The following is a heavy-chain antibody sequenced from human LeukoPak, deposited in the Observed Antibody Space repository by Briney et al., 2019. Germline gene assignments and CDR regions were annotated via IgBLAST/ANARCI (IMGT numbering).Heavy chain of an antibody. D-gene: IGHD6-6*01. CDR3: ARDWGTSSLYLVS. Sequence: GGSLRLSCVASGFTFSSNGMHWVRQAPGKGLECVAFIQNDGNNKKYADSVKGQFTIPRDNSKNTLYLQMNSLRSEDTAVYYCARDWGTSSLYLVSWGQGTLVTVSS. CDR2: IQNDGNNK. CDR1: GFTFSSNG. J-gene: IGHJ4*02. V-gene: IGHV3-30*02.